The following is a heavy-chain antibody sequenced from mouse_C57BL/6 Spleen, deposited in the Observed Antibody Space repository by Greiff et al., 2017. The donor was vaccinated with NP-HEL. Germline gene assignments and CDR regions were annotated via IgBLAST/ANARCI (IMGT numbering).Heavy chain of an antibody. CDR3: ARSGGITTVERYFDV. CDR2: IDPSDSET. Sequence: QVQLQQPGAELVRPGSSVKLSCKASGYTFTSYWMHWVKQRPIQGLEWIGNIDPSDSETHYNQKFKDKATLTVDKSSSTAYMQLSSLTSEDSAVYYCARSGGITTVERYFDVWGTGTTVTVSS. V-gene: IGHV1-52*01. CDR1: GYTFTSYW. D-gene: IGHD1-1*01. J-gene: IGHJ1*03.